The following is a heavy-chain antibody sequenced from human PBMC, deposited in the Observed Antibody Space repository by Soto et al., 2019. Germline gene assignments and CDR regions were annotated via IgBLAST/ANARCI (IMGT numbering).Heavy chain of an antibody. Sequence: PGGSLRLSCAASGFTFSNYAMNWVRQAPGKGLEWVSFISGTGGSTYYPDYVKGRFTISRDNSKNTLYLQMNSLRADDTAVYYCAKDAVIAVATDALSIWGQGTKVTVSS. CDR2: ISGTGGST. V-gene: IGHV3-23*01. CDR1: GFTFSNYA. CDR3: AKDAVIAVATDALSI. J-gene: IGHJ3*02. D-gene: IGHD2-21*01.